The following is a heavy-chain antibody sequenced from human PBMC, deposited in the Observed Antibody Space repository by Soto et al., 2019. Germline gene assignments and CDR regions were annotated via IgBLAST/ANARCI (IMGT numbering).Heavy chain of an antibody. D-gene: IGHD6-13*01. J-gene: IGHJ3*02. CDR1: AFTFSSYA. V-gene: IGHV3-23*01. CDR2: ISAGGGST. Sequence: EVQLLESGGGLVQPGGSLRLSCAASAFTFSSYAMTWVRQAPGKGLDWVSAISAGGGSTNYADSVQGRFTISRDNSKNTLYLQKDRLRAEDTAVYYCAKAMVAAAGTGAFDIWGQGTMVTVSS. CDR3: AKAMVAAAGTGAFDI.